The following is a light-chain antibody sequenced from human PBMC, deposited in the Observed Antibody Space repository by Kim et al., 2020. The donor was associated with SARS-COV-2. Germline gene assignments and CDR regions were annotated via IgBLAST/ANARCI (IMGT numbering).Light chain of an antibody. CDR2: YDS. J-gene: IGLJ2*01. CDR3: QVWDKSGDHPV. V-gene: IGLV3-21*04. CDR1: NIGSKS. Sequence: SYELTQPPSVSVAPGKTARITCGGNNIGSKSVHWYQQKPGQAPVLVIYYDSDRPSGIPERFSGSNSRNTATLTISRVEAGDEADYSCQVWDKSGDHPVFGGGTQLTVL.